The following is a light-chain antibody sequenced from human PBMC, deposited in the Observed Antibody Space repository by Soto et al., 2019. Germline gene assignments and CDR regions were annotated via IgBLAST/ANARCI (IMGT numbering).Light chain of an antibody. Sequence: EIVLIQAPAFLSLPQGARATLPCRASRRVSSYLAWHHHKPGHAPRLLIYDASNSATGTPARFSGSGSETDFTLTINSLEPEDFAVYYCQQRSNWPSITFGQGTRLEIK. V-gene: IGKV3-11*01. CDR2: DAS. CDR3: QQRSNWPSIT. J-gene: IGKJ5*01. CDR1: RRVSSY.